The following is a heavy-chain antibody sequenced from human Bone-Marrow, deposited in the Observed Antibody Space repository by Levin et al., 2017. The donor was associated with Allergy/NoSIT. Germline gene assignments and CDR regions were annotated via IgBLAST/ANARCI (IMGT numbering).Heavy chain of an antibody. V-gene: IGHV3-7*01. CDR1: GLTFSNFW. D-gene: IGHD6-13*01. J-gene: IGHJ4*02. CDR2: INQDENEK. CDR3: ARGGSDSSWYWVY. Sequence: GGSLRLSCAASGLTFSNFWMTWVRQAPGKGLEWVANINQDENEKHYVDSVKGRFTISRDNAKNSLYLQMNTLRVEDTAVYYCARGGSDSSWYWVYWGQGTLVTVSS.